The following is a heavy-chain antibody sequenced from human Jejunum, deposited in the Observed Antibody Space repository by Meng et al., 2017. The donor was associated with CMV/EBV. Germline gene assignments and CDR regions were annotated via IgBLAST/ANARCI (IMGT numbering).Heavy chain of an antibody. CDR2: IYDAGNT. J-gene: IGHJ4*02. CDR1: GFRVSNNY. CDR3: ARGAFD. V-gene: IGHV3-66*02. Sequence: SLKISCTASGFRVSNNYMNWVRQAPGKGLEWVSVIYDAGNTYYADSVKGRFTSSRDNSKNTLYLQMNSLRVEDTAVYYCARGAFDWGQGTLVTVSS. D-gene: IGHD2/OR15-2a*01.